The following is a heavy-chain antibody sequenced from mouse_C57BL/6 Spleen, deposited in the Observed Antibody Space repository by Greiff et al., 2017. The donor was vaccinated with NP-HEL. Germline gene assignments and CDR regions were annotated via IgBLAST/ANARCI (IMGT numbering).Heavy chain of an antibody. V-gene: IGHV1-55*01. D-gene: IGHD2-1*01. CDR2: IYPGSGST. Sequence: QVQLQQPGAELVKPGASVKMSCKASGYTFTSYWITWVKQRPGQGLEWIGDIYPGSGSTNYNEKFKSKATLTVDTSSTTAYMQLSSLTSEDYAVYYCARGYDNFYYAMAYWGQGTSVTVSS. CDR1: GYTFTSYW. J-gene: IGHJ4*01. CDR3: ARGYDNFYYAMAY.